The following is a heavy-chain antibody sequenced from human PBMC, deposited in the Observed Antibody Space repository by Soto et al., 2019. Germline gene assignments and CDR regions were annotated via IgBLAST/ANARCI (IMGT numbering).Heavy chain of an antibody. J-gene: IGHJ6*02. V-gene: IGHV1-69*13. Sequence: SVKVSCKXSGGTFSSYAISWVRQAPGQGLEWMGGIIPIFGTANYAQKFQGRVTITADESTSTAYMELSSLRSEDTAVYYCARYYDILTGYHLALYGMDVWGQGTTVTVSS. CDR2: IIPIFGTA. CDR3: ARYYDILTGYHLALYGMDV. CDR1: GGTFSSYA. D-gene: IGHD3-9*01.